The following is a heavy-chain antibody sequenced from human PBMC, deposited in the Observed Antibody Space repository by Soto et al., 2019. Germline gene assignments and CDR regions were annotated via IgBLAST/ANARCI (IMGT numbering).Heavy chain of an antibody. CDR1: GGYISSSSYY. Sequence: QLQLQESGPGLVKPSETLSLTCTVSGGYISSSSYYWGWIRQPPGQGLEWIGSIYYSGSTYYNPSLKSRVTISVDTSKNPCDLKLSAVTAVATAGYYCARRLGDWYVDLWGRGTLVTVSS. V-gene: IGHV4-39*01. J-gene: IGHJ2*01. CDR3: ARRLGDWYVDL. CDR2: IYYSGST. D-gene: IGHD3-16*01.